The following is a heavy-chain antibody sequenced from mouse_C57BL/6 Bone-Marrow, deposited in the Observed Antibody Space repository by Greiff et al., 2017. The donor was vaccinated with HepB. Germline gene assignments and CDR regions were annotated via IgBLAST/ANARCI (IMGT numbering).Heavy chain of an antibody. CDR1: GYAFTNYL. CDR3: ARSRDGYYVYWYFDV. CDR2: INPGSGGT. Sequence: QVQLQQSGAELVRPGTSVKVSCKASGYAFTNYLIEWVKQRPGQGLEWIGVINPGSGGTNYNEKFKGKATLTADKSSSTAYMQLSSLTSEDSAVYCCARSRDGYYVYWYFDVWGTGTTVTVSS. V-gene: IGHV1-54*01. J-gene: IGHJ1*03. D-gene: IGHD2-3*01.